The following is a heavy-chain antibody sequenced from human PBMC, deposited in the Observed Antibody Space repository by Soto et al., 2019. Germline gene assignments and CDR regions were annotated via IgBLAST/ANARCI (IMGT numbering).Heavy chain of an antibody. CDR3: PIHGKYSGGYSDYYYYGMDI. CDR2: IYYSGRT. Sequence: SETLYLTCTDPGGSISSYYGSWILQPPGEGLEWIGYIYYSGRTDYDPSLKSRVTISLDTSKNEFSLMLSSVTAADAAMYYCPIHGKYSGGYSDYYYYGMDIWGQGTTVTVSS. V-gene: IGHV4-59*08. CDR1: GGSISSYY. J-gene: IGHJ6*02. D-gene: IGHD1-26*01.